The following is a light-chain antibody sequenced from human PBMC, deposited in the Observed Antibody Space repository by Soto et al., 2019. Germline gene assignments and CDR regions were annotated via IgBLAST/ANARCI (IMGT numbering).Light chain of an antibody. CDR1: QSISPW. V-gene: IGKV1-5*03. Sequence: DIQMTQSPSILSASVGDRVTITCRASQSISPWLAWYQQKPGKAPKLLIYKASTLQSGVPSRFSGSGSGTEFILTISSLQPDDFATYYCQQYKNYPYSFGQGTKLDI. CDR2: KAS. CDR3: QQYKNYPYS. J-gene: IGKJ2*03.